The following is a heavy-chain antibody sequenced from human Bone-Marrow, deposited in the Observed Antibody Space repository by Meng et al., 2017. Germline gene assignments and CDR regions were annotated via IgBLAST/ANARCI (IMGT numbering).Heavy chain of an antibody. Sequence: GGSLRLSCAASGFSVSHNYMSWVRQAPGKGLEWVSVIYSGGDTYYANSVKGRFTISRDNSKNTVFLQINSLRSEDTAVYYCARSPIDKYDVSALPLDHWGQGTLVTVSS. J-gene: IGHJ4*03. V-gene: IGHV3-66*02. CDR3: ARSPIDKYDVSALPLDH. CDR2: IYSGGDT. D-gene: IGHD3-16*01. CDR1: GFSVSHNY.